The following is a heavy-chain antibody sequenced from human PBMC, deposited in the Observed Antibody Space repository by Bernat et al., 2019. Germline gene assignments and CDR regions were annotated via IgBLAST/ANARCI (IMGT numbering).Heavy chain of an antibody. Sequence: QVQLVQSGVEVKKPGASVKVSCKASSYTFTTYGISWVRQAPGQGLEWMGWISGYNGDTIYAQKFQGRVTMTTDTSTSTAYMELRSLRSDDTAVYYCARDSRALLFALGLDNWGQGTLVTVSS. J-gene: IGHJ4*02. CDR3: ARDSRALLFALGLDN. D-gene: IGHD7-27*01. V-gene: IGHV1-18*01. CDR2: ISGYNGDT. CDR1: SYTFTTYG.